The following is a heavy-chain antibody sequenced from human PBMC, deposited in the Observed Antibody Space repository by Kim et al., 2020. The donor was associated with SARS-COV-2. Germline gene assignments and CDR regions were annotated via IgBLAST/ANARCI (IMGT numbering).Heavy chain of an antibody. CDR3: ARELGEGGYNYGMDV. CDR1: GGSISSGGYY. J-gene: IGHJ6*02. CDR2: IYYSGST. V-gene: IGHV4-31*03. D-gene: IGHD3-16*01. Sequence: SETLSLTCTVSGGSISSGGYYWSWIRQHPGKGLEWIGYIYYSGSTYYNPSLKSRVTISVDTSKNQFSLKLSSVTAADTAVYYCARELGEGGYNYGMDVWGQGTTVTVSS.